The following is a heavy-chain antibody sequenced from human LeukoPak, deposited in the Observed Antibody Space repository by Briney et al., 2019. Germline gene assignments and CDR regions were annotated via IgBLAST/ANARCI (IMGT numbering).Heavy chain of an antibody. CDR3: ARDRITGTTWFDP. V-gene: IGHV1-69*06. D-gene: IGHD1-7*01. Sequence: ASVNVSCKASGGTFSSYAISWVRQAPGQGLEWMGRIIPIFGTANYAQKFQGRVTITADKSTSTAYMELSSLRSEDTAVYYCARDRITGTTWFDPWGQGTLVTVSS. J-gene: IGHJ5*02. CDR1: GGTFSSYA. CDR2: IIPIFGTA.